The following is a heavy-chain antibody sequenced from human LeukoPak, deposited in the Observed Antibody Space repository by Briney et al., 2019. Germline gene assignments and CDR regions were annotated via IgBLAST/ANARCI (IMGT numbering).Heavy chain of an antibody. V-gene: IGHV1-18*01. CDR2: ISAYNGNT. J-gene: IGHJ4*02. D-gene: IGHD3-9*01. CDR3: ARDQGLRHNFDWPRGNLDY. Sequence: ASVKVSCKASGYTFTSYGISWVRQAPGQGLEWMGWISAYNGNTNYAQKLQGRVTMTTDTSTSTAYMELRSLRSDDTAVYYCARDQGLRHNFDWPRGNLDYWGQGTLVTVSS. CDR1: GYTFTSYG.